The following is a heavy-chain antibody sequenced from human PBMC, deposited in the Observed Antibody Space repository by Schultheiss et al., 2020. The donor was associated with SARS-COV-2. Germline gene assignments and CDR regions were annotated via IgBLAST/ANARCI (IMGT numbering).Heavy chain of an antibody. Sequence: KISCKASGGTFSSYAISWVRQAPGQGLEWMGGIIPIFGTANYAQKFQERVTITRDMSTSTAYMELSSLRSEDTAVYYCAREIGGVNSYNYFDPWGQGTLVTVSS. J-gene: IGHJ5*02. V-gene: IGHV1-69*05. CDR2: IIPIFGTA. CDR1: GGTFSSYA. CDR3: AREIGGVNSYNYFDP. D-gene: IGHD3-16*01.